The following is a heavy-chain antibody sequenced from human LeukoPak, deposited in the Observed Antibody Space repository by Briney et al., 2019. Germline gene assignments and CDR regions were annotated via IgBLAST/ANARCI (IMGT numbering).Heavy chain of an antibody. D-gene: IGHD7-27*01. Sequence: SETLSLTCTVSGASVTDYYWSWIRQSPGKGLEWISYIHHSGNSDYHPSLRSRVTTSLDTSKNQFSLNLISVTDADTAVYYCTRGHWGLQSWSQGTLVTVSS. CDR1: GASVTDYY. V-gene: IGHV4-59*02. J-gene: IGHJ5*02. CDR3: TRGHWGLQS. CDR2: IHHSGNS.